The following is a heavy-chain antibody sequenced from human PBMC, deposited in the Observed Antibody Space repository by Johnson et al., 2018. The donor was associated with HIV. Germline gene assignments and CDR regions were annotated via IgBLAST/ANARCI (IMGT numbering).Heavy chain of an antibody. CDR1: GFTFNSYA. D-gene: IGHD6-19*01. CDR3: ARAFRGGWYDAFDI. V-gene: IGHV3-23*04. J-gene: IGHJ3*02. CDR2: ISGSGGST. Sequence: VQLVESGGGLVQPGGSLRLSCAASGFTFNSYAMSWVRQAPGKGLEWVSAISGSGGSTYYADSVQGRFTISRHNAKNSLYLQMNSLRAEDTAVYYCARAFRGGWYDAFDIWGQGTRVTVSS.